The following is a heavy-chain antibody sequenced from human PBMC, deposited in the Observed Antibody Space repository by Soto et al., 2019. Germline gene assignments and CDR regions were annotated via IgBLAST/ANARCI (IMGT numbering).Heavy chain of an antibody. J-gene: IGHJ4*02. V-gene: IGHV3-7*05. Sequence: GGSLRLSCAASGFTFSSYWMTWVRQAPGKGLEWVANIIRDGSETYYVDSVKGRFAISRDNAKNSLYLQMNSLRAEDTAVYYCARDGAATGPDIDYWGQGTLVTVSS. D-gene: IGHD6-13*01. CDR2: IIRDGSET. CDR1: GFTFSSYW. CDR3: ARDGAATGPDIDY.